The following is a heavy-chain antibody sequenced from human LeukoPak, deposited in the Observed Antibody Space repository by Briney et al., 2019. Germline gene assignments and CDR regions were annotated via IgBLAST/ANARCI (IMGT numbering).Heavy chain of an antibody. V-gene: IGHV4-34*01. D-gene: IGHD6-19*01. J-gene: IGHJ6*02. CDR1: GGSFSGYY. CDR3: ARGRKWLVPRGRYYYYGMDV. Sequence: SETLSLTCAVYGGSFSGYYWSWIRQPPGKGLEWIGEINHSGSTNYNPSLKSRVTISVDTSKNQFSLKLSSVTAADTAVYYCARGRKWLVPRGRYYYYGMDVWGQGTTVTVSS. CDR2: INHSGST.